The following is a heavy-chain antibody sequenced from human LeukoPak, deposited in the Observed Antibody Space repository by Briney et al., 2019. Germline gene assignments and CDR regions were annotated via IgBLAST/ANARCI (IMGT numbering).Heavy chain of an antibody. Sequence: VASVKVSCNASGYTFTGYHMHWVRQAPGQGLEWMGWINPNSGGTNYAQKFQGWVTMTRDTSISTAYMELSRLRSDDTAVYYCARDAGVVYYYYMDVWGKGTTVTVSS. V-gene: IGHV1-2*04. CDR3: ARDAGVVYYYYMDV. CDR2: INPNSGGT. J-gene: IGHJ6*03. D-gene: IGHD3-10*01. CDR1: GYTFTGYH.